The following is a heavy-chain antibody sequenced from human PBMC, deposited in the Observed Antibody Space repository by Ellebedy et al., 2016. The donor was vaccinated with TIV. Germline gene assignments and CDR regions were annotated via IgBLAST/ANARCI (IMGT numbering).Heavy chain of an antibody. CDR2: ISFDGSHK. D-gene: IGHD3-16*01. J-gene: IGHJ6*04. Sequence: PGGSLRLSCVASGFTFSRNGMHWVRQAPGKGLEWVAVISFDGSHKFYADSVKGRFTISRDDAKNTLYLQTDGLRAEDTAVYYCVKGWGGAAYYYGMDVWGEGTTVTVSS. CDR1: GFTFSRNG. V-gene: IGHV3-30*18. CDR3: VKGWGGAAYYYGMDV.